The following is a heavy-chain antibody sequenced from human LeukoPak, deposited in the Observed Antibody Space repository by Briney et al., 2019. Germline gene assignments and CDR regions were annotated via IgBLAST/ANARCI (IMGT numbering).Heavy chain of an antibody. CDR3: ARHRTLWYEYYFDY. J-gene: IGHJ4*02. Sequence: SETLSLTCTVSGGSISSYYWSWIRQPPGKGLEWIGYIYHSGSTTYNPYLKSRVTISVDTSKNQFSLKLSSVTAADTAVYYCARHRTLWYEYYFDYWGQGTLVTVSS. CDR1: GGSISSYY. D-gene: IGHD3-10*01. CDR2: IYHSGST. V-gene: IGHV4-59*01.